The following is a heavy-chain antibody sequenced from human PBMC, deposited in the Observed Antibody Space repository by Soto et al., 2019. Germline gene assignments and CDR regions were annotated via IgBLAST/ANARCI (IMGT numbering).Heavy chain of an antibody. CDR2: INGDSGKP. D-gene: IGHD2-2*01. J-gene: IGHJ6*02. CDR3: GRGAGTSKIYAMGMDV. CDR1: AFNLRSYS. V-gene: IGHV1-3*01. Sequence: QAQLVQSGPEVQKPGASMKVSCKASAFNLRSYSIHWVRQAPGQRLEWMGQINGDSGKPRYSHRFEGRVIFKRDTDASTATLELHSLRPEDTAVYYCGRGAGTSKIYAMGMDVWGQGTAVSVSS.